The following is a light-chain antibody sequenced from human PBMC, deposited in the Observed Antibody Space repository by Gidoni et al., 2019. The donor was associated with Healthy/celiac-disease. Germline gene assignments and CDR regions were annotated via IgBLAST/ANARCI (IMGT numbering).Light chain of an antibody. Sequence: DIPITQSPSSLPASVGDRVTITCRASQSISSYLYWYQQKPGKAPKLLIYAASSLQSGVPSRFSGSGSGTDFTLTISSLQPEDFATYYCQQSYSTPCTFGPGTKVDIK. CDR1: QSISSY. V-gene: IGKV1-39*01. J-gene: IGKJ3*01. CDR3: QQSYSTPCT. CDR2: AAS.